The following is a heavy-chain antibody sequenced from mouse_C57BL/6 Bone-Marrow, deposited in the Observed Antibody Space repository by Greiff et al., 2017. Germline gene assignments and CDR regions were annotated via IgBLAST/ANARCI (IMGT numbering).Heavy chain of an antibody. Sequence: LMKPGASVKLSCKASGYIFTEYTIHWVKQRSGQGLEWIGWFYPGSGSIKYNERFKDKATLTADKSSNTVYMELSRLTSEDSAVYFCARHERYYDYEGYFDYWGQGTTLTVSS. CDR3: ARHERYYDYEGYFDY. D-gene: IGHD2-4*01. J-gene: IGHJ2*01. V-gene: IGHV1-62-2*01. CDR1: GYIFTEYT. CDR2: FYPGSGSI.